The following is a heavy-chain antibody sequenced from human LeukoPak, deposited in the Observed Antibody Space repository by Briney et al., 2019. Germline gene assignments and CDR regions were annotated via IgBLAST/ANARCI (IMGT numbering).Heavy chain of an antibody. CDR3: ARSLWFGELLGNWFDP. CDR2: INHSGST. J-gene: IGHJ5*02. Sequence: SETLSLTCAVYGGSFSGYYWSWIRQPPGKGLEWIGEINHSGSTNYNPSLKSRVTISVDTSKNQFSLKLSSVTAADTAVYYCARSLWFGELLGNWFDPWGQGTLVTVSS. CDR1: GGSFSGYY. V-gene: IGHV4-34*01. D-gene: IGHD3-10*01.